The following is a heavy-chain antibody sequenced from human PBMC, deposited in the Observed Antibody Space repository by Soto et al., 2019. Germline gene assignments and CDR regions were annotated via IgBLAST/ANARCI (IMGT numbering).Heavy chain of an antibody. J-gene: IGHJ4*02. V-gene: IGHV3-30*18. CDR2: VSYDGSTK. CDR1: GFTFSVYG. D-gene: IGHD6-19*01. CDR3: AKDREHWLLHYFFDY. Sequence: PGGSLRLSCAASGFTFSVYGMHWVRQAPGKGLEWVAGVSYDGSTKYYGDNVKGRFTISRDNSKNTLSLQMNSLRAEDTAIYYCAKDREHWLLHYFFDYWGQGALVTVSS.